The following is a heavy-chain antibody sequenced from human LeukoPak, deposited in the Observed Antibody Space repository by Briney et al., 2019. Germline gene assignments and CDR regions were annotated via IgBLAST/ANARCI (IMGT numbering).Heavy chain of an antibody. J-gene: IGHJ3*02. V-gene: IGHV5-51*01. CDR1: GYSFSSYW. D-gene: IGHD5-18*01. Sequence: GESLKISCKGSGYSFSSYWIGGVRQTPGKGLEWMGIIYPGDSDTKYSPSFQGQVTISADKSISTAYLQWSSLKASDTAMYYCARQYRNTAAAFDIWGQGTMVTVSS. CDR3: ARQYRNTAAAFDI. CDR2: IYPGDSDT.